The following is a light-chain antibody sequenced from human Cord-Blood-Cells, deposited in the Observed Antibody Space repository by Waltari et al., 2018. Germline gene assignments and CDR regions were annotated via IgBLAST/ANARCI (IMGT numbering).Light chain of an antibody. CDR2: EVS. V-gene: IGLV2-14*01. Sequence: SAMTQPASVSGSPGPSITISCTGPSRDVRRYHYVSWYQQHPGKAPKLMIYEVSNRPSGVSNRFSGSKSGNTASLTISGLQAEDEADYYCSSYTSSSTLVFGGGTKLTVL. CDR3: SSYTSSSTLV. CDR1: SRDVRRYHY. J-gene: IGLJ3*02.